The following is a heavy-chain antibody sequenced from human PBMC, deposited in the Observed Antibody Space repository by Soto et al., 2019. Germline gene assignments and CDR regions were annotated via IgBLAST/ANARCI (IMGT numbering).Heavy chain of an antibody. CDR1: GFSFSTYA. J-gene: IGHJ6*02. CDR3: AKDSGYQLPDNYFYYGLDV. D-gene: IGHD2-2*01. CDR2: ISASGATT. Sequence: EVQLLESGGNLVQPGGSLRLSCAASGFSFSTYALTWVRQAPGKGLEWVSGISASGATTYYADSVKGRFTISRDNVKNTLSLQMNSLRPEDTAVYYCAKDSGYQLPDNYFYYGLDVWGQGTTVTVSS. V-gene: IGHV3-23*01.